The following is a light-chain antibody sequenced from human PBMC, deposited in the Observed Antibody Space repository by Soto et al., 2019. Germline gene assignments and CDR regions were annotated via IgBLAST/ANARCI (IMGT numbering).Light chain of an antibody. CDR1: SIDVGGYNY. CDR3: SSYAGNKNV. J-gene: IGLJ1*01. V-gene: IGLV2-8*01. CDR2: EVS. Sequence: QSVLTQPPSASGSPGQSVTISCTGTSIDVGGYNYVSWYQQHPGKAPKLMIYEVSKRPSGVPDRFSGSKSGNTASLTVSGLQAEGEADYYCSSYAGNKNVFGTGTKVTVL.